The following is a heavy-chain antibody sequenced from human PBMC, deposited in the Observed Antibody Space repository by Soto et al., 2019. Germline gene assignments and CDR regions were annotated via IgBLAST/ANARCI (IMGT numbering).Heavy chain of an antibody. D-gene: IGHD3-10*01. Sequence: PSETLSLTCAVYGGSFSGYYWSWIRQPPGKGLEWIGEINHSGSTNYNPSLKSRVTISVDTSKNQFSLKLSSLTAADTAVYYCASRAGDTDYWGQGTLVTVS. CDR3: ASRAGDTDY. V-gene: IGHV4-34*01. J-gene: IGHJ4*02. CDR2: INHSGST. CDR1: GGSFSGYY.